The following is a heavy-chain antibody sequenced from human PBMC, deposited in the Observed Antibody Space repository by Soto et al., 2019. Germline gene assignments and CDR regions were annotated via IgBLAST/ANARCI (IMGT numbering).Heavy chain of an antibody. Sequence: ASVKVSCKASGYTFTSYYMHWVRQAPGQGLEWMGIINPSGGSTSYAQKFQGRVTMTRDTSTSTVYMELSSLRSEDTAVYYCARGRITMVRGVSAALDYWGQGTLVTVSS. D-gene: IGHD3-10*01. CDR3: ARGRITMVRGVSAALDY. CDR2: INPSGGST. J-gene: IGHJ4*02. V-gene: IGHV1-46*03. CDR1: GYTFTSYY.